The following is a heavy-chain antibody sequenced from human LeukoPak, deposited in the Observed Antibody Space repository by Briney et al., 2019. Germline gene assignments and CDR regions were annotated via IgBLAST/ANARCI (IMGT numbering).Heavy chain of an antibody. D-gene: IGHD3-22*01. CDR3: ARQSGITMIVVIIGDAFGI. CDR1: GGSISSSSYY. J-gene: IGHJ3*02. CDR2: ISYSGST. V-gene: IGHV4-39*01. Sequence: SETLSLTCTVSGGSISSSSYYWGWIRQPPGKGLKWIGSISYSGSTYYNPSLKSRVTISVHTYKTQFSLKLSSVTAADTAVYYCARQSGITMIVVIIGDAFGIWGQGTMVNGSS.